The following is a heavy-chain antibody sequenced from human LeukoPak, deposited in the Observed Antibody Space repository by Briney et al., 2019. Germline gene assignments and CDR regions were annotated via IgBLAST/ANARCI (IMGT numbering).Heavy chain of an antibody. Sequence: ASVKVSCKASGYTFTGYYMHWVRQAPGQGLEWMGWINPNSGGTNYAQKFQGRVTMTRDTSISTAYMELSRLRSDDTAVYYRARGLELLGEYYYYMDVWGKGTTVTVSS. J-gene: IGHJ6*03. CDR1: GYTFTGYY. CDR3: ARGLELLGEYYYYMDV. V-gene: IGHV1-2*02. CDR2: INPNSGGT. D-gene: IGHD1-7*01.